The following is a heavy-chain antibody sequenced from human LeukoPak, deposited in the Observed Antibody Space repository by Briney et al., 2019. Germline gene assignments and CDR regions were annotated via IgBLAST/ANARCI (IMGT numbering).Heavy chain of an antibody. D-gene: IGHD4-11*01. CDR1: GFTFDDYG. J-gene: IGHJ1*01. V-gene: IGHV3-43*02. CDR2: ISGDGRRT. CDR3: ARGERNNYPAEYFQH. Sequence: PGGSLRLSCAASGFTFDDYGMHWVRQAPGKGLEWVSLISGDGRRTYYADSVKGRFTISRDNSKSSLYLQMNSLRTEDTALYYCARGERNNYPAEYFQHWGQGTLVTVSS.